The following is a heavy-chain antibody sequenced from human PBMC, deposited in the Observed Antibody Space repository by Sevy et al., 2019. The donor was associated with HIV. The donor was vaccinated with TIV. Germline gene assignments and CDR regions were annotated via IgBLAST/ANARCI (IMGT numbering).Heavy chain of an antibody. CDR1: GFTVSSNY. CDR3: AKEGAVSGWYGVYFDY. D-gene: IGHD6-19*01. V-gene: IGHV3-53*05. J-gene: IGHJ4*02. Sequence: GGSLRLSCAASGFTVSSNYMSWVRQAPGKGLEWVSVIYSGGSTYYADSVKGRFTISRDNSKNTLYLQMNSLRAEDTAVYYCAKEGAVSGWYGVYFDYWGQGTLVTVSS. CDR2: IYSGGST.